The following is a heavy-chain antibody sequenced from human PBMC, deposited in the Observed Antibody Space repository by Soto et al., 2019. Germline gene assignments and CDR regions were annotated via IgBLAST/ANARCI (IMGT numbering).Heavy chain of an antibody. J-gene: IGHJ6*02. CDR2: INAGNGNT. Sequence: ASVKVSCKSSGYTFTSDAVHWVRQAPGQRLEWMAWINAGNGNTKYSQKFQGRVTITRDTSASTAYLELSSLRSEDTAVYFCARDFSXEVSSGYSDHYYYGMDVWGQGTTVTVSS. V-gene: IGHV1-3*01. D-gene: IGHD3-22*01. CDR3: ARDFSXEVSSGYSDHYYYGMDV. CDR1: GYTFTSDA.